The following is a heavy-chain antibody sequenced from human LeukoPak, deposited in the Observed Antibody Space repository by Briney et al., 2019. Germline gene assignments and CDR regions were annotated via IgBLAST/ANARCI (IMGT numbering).Heavy chain of an antibody. Sequence: GGSLRLSCAASGFTFSSSAMSWVRQAPGKGLEWVSVITGSGSGADCADSVKGRFTISRDNSKNTLYLQMNSLRAEDTAVYYCARLPHYYDSSGYYYFDYWGQGTLVTVSS. CDR1: GFTFSSSA. V-gene: IGHV3-23*01. D-gene: IGHD3-22*01. CDR3: ARLPHYYDSSGYYYFDY. CDR2: ITGSGSGA. J-gene: IGHJ4*02.